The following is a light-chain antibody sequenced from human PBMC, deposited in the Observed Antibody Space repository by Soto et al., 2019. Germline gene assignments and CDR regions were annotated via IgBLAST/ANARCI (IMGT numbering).Light chain of an antibody. V-gene: IGKV3-20*01. CDR1: QSVSSSQ. CDR3: QQYASAPHT. J-gene: IGKJ4*01. Sequence: EVVLAQSPGTLSLSPGERATLSCRASQSVSSSQLAWFQQKPGQAPRLLIYAASWRAAGIPDRFSGSGSGTDFTLTISRLEPADFAAYYCQQYASAPHTFGGGTKVDIK. CDR2: AAS.